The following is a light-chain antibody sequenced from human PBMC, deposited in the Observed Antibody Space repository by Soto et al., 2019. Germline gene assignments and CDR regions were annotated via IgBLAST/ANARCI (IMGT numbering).Light chain of an antibody. CDR2: DAY. CDR3: QQRNTWPKYT. Sequence: EIVLTQSPATLSLSPGERATLSCRASQSISRYLAWYQQKPGQAPRLLIYDAYNRATGIPARFSGSGSGTDFTLTISSLEPEDFAVYFCQQRNTWPKYTFGQGTKLEIK. CDR1: QSISRY. J-gene: IGKJ2*01. V-gene: IGKV3-11*01.